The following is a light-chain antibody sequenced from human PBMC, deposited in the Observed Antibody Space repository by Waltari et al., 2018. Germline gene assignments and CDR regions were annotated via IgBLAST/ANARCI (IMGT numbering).Light chain of an antibody. CDR3: NSRDSSGNHWV. CDR2: GKN. CDR1: SLRSYH. V-gene: IGLV3-19*01. Sequence: SSELTQDPAVSVALGQTVRITCQGDSLRSYHASWYQQKQGQAPVLVIYGKNNRTSVIPDRFSGSSSGNTASLTITGAQAEDEADYYCNSRDSSGNHWVFGGGTKLTVL. J-gene: IGLJ3*02.